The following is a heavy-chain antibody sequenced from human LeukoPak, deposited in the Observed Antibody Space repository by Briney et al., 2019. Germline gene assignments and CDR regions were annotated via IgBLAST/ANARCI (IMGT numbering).Heavy chain of an antibody. Sequence: GSLRLSCAASGFIFDDSAMHWVRQAPGKGLEWVSLISWDGDSTYYGDSVKGRFTISRDNNKNSLYLQMNSLRAEDTALYYCAKDRGLRYFDWSFDYWGQGTLVTVSS. CDR3: AKDRGLRYFDWSFDY. J-gene: IGHJ4*02. CDR2: ISWDGDST. D-gene: IGHD3-9*01. V-gene: IGHV3-43D*03. CDR1: GFIFDDSA.